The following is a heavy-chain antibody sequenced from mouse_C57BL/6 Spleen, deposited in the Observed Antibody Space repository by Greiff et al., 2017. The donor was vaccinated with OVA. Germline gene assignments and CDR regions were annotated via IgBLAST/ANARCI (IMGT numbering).Heavy chain of an antibody. V-gene: IGHV1-53*01. CDR3: SRGGYGSIYFDY. CDR2: INPSNGGT. Sequence: QVQLQPPGTELVKPGASVKLSCKASGYTFTSYWMHWVKQRPGPGLEWIGNINPSNGGTNYNEQFTSKATLTVDKSSRTAYMQLSSLISEDSAVYYCSRGGYGSIYFDYWGQGTTLTVSS. J-gene: IGHJ2*01. CDR1: GYTFTSYW. D-gene: IGHD1-1*01.